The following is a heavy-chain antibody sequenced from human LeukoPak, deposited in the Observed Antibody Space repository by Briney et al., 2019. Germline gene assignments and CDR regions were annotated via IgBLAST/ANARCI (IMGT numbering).Heavy chain of an antibody. CDR3: ARGLHSGYDLDY. CDR2: IRYDGSNK. CDR1: GITFSNYG. J-gene: IGHJ4*02. D-gene: IGHD5-12*01. Sequence: GGSLRLSCAASGITFSNYGMHWVCQAPGKGLEWVAFIRYDGSNKYYADSVKGRFAISRDNAKNSLYLQMNSLRAEDTAVYYCARGLHSGYDLDYWGQGTLVTVPS. V-gene: IGHV3-30*02.